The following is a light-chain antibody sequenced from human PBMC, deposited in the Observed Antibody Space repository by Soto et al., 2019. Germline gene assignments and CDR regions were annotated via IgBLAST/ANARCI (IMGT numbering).Light chain of an antibody. V-gene: IGLV2-8*01. J-gene: IGLJ3*02. CDR3: TPYAGSNIWV. CDR1: SSDVGAYKY. Sequence: QSALTQPPSASGSPGQSVTISCTGTSSDVGAYKYVSWYQQYPGKAPKLMIYEVNKRPSGVPDRFSGSKSGNTASLTVSGLQPEGEADYHCTPYAGSNIWVFGGGTKVTVL. CDR2: EVN.